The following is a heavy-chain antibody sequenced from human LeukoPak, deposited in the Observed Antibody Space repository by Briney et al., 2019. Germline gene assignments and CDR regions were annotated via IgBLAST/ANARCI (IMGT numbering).Heavy chain of an antibody. CDR3: AKERDYRVSTSCDY. CDR1: GFTFSNFG. D-gene: IGHD3-10*01. V-gene: IGHV3-30*18. J-gene: IGHJ4*02. CDR2: ISYDGKVT. Sequence: GGSLRLSCAASGFTFSNFGMHWVRQAPGKGLEWMAVISYDGKVTYFADSVKGRFTISRDNSKNTLYLQMTSLRGEDTALYYCAKERDYRVSTSCDYWGQGTQVTVSS.